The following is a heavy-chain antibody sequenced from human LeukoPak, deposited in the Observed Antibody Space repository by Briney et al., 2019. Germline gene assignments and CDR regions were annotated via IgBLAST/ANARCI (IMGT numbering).Heavy chain of an antibody. V-gene: IGHV1-2*02. Sequence: ASVKVSCKASGYTFTGYYMHWVRQAPGQGLEWMGWINPNSGGTNYAQKFQGRVTMTRDTSISTAYMELSSLRSEDTAVYYCARGPRITLIRGGQWYFYMDVWGKGTTVTISS. CDR2: INPNSGGT. CDR3: ARGPRITLIRGGQWYFYMDV. J-gene: IGHJ6*03. D-gene: IGHD3-10*01. CDR1: GYTFTGYY.